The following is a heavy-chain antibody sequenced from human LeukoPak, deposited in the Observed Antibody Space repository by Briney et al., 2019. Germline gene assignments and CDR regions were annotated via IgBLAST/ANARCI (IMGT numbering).Heavy chain of an antibody. V-gene: IGHV4-59*01. CDR2: IFYSGGT. CDR3: ARGVGLHVYYFDY. Sequence: SETLSLTCTVSGGSISSYYWSWIWQPPGKGLEWIGYIFYSGGTNYNPSLKSRVTMSVDTSKTQFSLKLSSVTAADTAVYYCARGVGLHVYYFDYWGQGSLVTVSS. CDR1: GGSISSYY. D-gene: IGHD3-16*01. J-gene: IGHJ4*02.